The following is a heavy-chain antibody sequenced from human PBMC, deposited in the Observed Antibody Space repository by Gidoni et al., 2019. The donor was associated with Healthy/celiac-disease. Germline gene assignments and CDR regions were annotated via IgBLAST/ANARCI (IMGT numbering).Heavy chain of an antibody. V-gene: IGHV4-34*01. J-gene: IGHJ6*03. CDR2: INHSGST. Sequence: QVQLQQWGAGLLKPSETLSLTCAVYGGSFSGYYWSWIRQPPGKGLEWIGEINHSGSTNYNPSLKSRVTISVDTSKNQFSLKLSSVTAADTAVYYCARGPDCSSTSCYWGDYYYYYMDVWGKGTTVTVSS. CDR3: ARGPDCSSTSCYWGDYYYYYMDV. D-gene: IGHD2-2*01. CDR1: GGSFSGYY.